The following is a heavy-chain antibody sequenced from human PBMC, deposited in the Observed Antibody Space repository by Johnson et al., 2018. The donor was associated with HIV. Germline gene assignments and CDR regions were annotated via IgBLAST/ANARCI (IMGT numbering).Heavy chain of an antibody. CDR1: GFIFSNYD. V-gene: IGHV3-30-3*01. CDR2: ISYDGSDK. D-gene: IGHD1-1*01. Sequence: HVQLVESGGGLVQPGRSLRLSCTASGFIFSNYDMHWVRQLPGKGLEWVAVISYDGSDKYYADSVKGRFTISRDNSKNTLSLQRNSLKTEDTAVYYCTTDRYAFDIWGQGTMVTVSS. J-gene: IGHJ3*02. CDR3: TTDRYAFDI.